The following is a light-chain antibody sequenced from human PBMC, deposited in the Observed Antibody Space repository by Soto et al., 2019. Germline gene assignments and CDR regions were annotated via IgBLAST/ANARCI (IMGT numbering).Light chain of an antibody. V-gene: IGLV2-23*01. CDR3: CSYAGSSTWV. CDR1: SSDVGSYNL. J-gene: IGLJ3*02. Sequence: QSALTQPASMSGSPGQSITISCAGTSSDVGSYNLVSWYQQHPGKAPRLMIYEGSKRPSGVSNRFSGSKSGNTASLTISGLQAEDEADYYCCSYAGSSTWVFGGGTK. CDR2: EGS.